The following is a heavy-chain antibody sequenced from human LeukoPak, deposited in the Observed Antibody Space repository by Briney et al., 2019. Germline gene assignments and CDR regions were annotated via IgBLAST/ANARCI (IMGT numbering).Heavy chain of an antibody. CDR1: GFTFSSYE. D-gene: IGHD6-13*01. J-gene: IGHJ4*02. CDR3: ARVSSSWYYLDY. V-gene: IGHV3-21*01. CDR2: ISSSSSYI. Sequence: GGSLRLSCAASGFTFSSYEMNWVRQAPGKGLEWVSFISSSSSYIYYADSVKGRFTISRDNAKNSLSLQMNSLRAEDTAVYYCARVSSSWYYLDYWGQGTLVTVSS.